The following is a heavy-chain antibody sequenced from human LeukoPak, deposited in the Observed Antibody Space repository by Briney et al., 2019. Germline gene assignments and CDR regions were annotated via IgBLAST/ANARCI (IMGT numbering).Heavy chain of an antibody. CDR3: ARFGGGLGYCSSTSCPNWFDP. Sequence: SVKVSCKASGGTFSSYAISWVRQAPGQGLEWMGGIIPIFGTANYAQKFQGRVTITADESTSTAYMELSSLRSEDTAVYYCARFGGGLGYCSSTSCPNWFDPWGQGTLVTVSS. D-gene: IGHD2-2*01. CDR2: IIPIFGTA. CDR1: GGTFSSYA. J-gene: IGHJ5*02. V-gene: IGHV1-69*13.